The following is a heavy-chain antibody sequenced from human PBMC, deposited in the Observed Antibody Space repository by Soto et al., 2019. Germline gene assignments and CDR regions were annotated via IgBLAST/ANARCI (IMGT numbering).Heavy chain of an antibody. J-gene: IGHJ5*02. D-gene: IGHD1-1*01. CDR1: GFSISRSA. V-gene: IGHV3-30*04. CDR3: ARDLQAGTDNVNWFAP. CDR2: IAYDGSNR. Sequence: QVQLVESGGGVVQPGRSLRLSCAASGFSISRSAMHWVRQAPGKGLEWVAVIAYDGSNRWYADSAKGRFTISRDNSKNTVYLQMSSLRGEDTAGYYCARDLQAGTDNVNWFAPWGQGTLVTVSS.